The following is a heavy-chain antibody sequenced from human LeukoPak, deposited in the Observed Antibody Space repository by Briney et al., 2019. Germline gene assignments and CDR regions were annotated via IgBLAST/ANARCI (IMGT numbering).Heavy chain of an antibody. D-gene: IGHD1-1*01. Sequence: GGSLRLSCAASGFTFSSYAMSWVRQAPGKGLEWVSAISGSGGSTYYADSVKGRFTTSRDNSKNTLYLQMNSLRVEDTALYYCAKGTTDFDYWGQGTRVIVSS. CDR3: AKGTTDFDY. V-gene: IGHV3-23*01. CDR2: ISGSGGST. CDR1: GFTFSSYA. J-gene: IGHJ4*02.